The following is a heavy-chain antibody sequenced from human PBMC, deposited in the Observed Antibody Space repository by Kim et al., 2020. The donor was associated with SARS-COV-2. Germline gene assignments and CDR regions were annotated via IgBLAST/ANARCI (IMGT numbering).Heavy chain of an antibody. CDR2: INPSGGST. V-gene: IGHV1-46*01. J-gene: IGHJ5*02. D-gene: IGHD2-15*01. CDR1: GHTFTSYY. CDR3: SRGPVVVVAAPNWFDP. Sequence: ASVKVSCKASGHTFTSYYMHWVRQSPGQGLEWMGIINPSGGSTSYAQTFQGRVTMTRDTSTSTVYMVLSSLRSEDTAVYYCSRGPVVVVAAPNWFDPWGQGTLVTVSS.